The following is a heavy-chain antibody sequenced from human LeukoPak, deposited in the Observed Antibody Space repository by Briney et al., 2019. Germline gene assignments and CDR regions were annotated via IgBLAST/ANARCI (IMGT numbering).Heavy chain of an antibody. CDR2: ISSSSSYI. J-gene: IGHJ4*02. D-gene: IGHD1-26*01. Sequence: GGALRLSCAASGFTFSSYSMNWGRQAPGKGLECGSSISSSSSYIYYAESVKGRVTISRDNAKNSRYLQTDRLRAEDPAVSYCASGTFQYFAYWGQGTPVTVSS. CDR3: ASGTFQYFAY. V-gene: IGHV3-21*01. CDR1: GFTFSSYS.